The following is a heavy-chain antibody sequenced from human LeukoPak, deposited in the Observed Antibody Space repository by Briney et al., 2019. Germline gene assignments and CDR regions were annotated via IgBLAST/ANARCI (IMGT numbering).Heavy chain of an antibody. V-gene: IGHV3-23*01. CDR1: GFTFSSYD. Sequence: GGSLRLSCAASGFTFSSYDMTWVRQAPGKGLEWVSGISGSGGSTYYADSVKGRFTISRDNSKNTLYLQMNSLRAEDTAVYYCAKGGKYGDYVGYWGQGTLVTVSS. CDR2: ISGSGGST. J-gene: IGHJ4*02. D-gene: IGHD4-17*01. CDR3: AKGGKYGDYVGY.